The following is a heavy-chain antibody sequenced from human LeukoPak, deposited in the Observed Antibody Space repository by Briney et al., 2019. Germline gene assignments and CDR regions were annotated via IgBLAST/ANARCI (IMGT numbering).Heavy chain of an antibody. CDR3: AGCTSFGAFGANSFEP. CDR2: IYYSGST. CDR1: GGSISSGGYY. Sequence: PSETLSLTCTVSGGSISSGGYYWSWIRQHPGKGLEWIGYIYYSGSTYYNPSLKSRVTISVDTSKNQFSLKLSSVTAADTAVYYCAGCTSFGAFGANSFEPWGQGTPGSASS. D-gene: IGHD3-3*01. V-gene: IGHV4-31*03. J-gene: IGHJ5*01.